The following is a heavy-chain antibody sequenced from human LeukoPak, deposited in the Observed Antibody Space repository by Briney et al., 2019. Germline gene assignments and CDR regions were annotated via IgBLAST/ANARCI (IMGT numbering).Heavy chain of an antibody. CDR2: ISSGSGYI. D-gene: IGHD6-13*01. CDR1: GFTFSSFT. V-gene: IGHV3-21*01. CDR3: ARGMYSSSWYADY. Sequence: GGSLRLSCAASGFTFSSFTMHWVRQAPGKGLEWVSSISSGSGYIYYADSVKGRFTISRDNAKNSLYLQMNSLRAEDTAVYYCARGMYSSSWYADYWGQGTLVPVSS. J-gene: IGHJ4*02.